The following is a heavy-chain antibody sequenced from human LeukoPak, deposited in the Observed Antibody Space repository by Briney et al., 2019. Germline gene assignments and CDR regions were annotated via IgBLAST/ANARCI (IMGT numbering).Heavy chain of an antibody. CDR1: GFRFRDYW. Sequence: GGSLRLSCAASGFRFRDYWMDWLRQAPGMGLKWVASIKPDGSQRDYVDSVKGRFTISRDNAQNSLYLQMNSLRVEDTAVYYCARDDASSSFTYWGQGALVTVSS. CDR2: IKPDGSQR. D-gene: IGHD3-16*01. CDR3: ARDDASSSFTY. V-gene: IGHV3-7*01. J-gene: IGHJ4*02.